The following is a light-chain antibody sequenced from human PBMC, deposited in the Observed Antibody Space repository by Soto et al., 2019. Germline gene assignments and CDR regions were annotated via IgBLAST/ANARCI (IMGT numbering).Light chain of an antibody. CDR3: QQYNNWPWT. CDR2: GAS. J-gene: IGKJ1*01. V-gene: IGKV3D-15*01. Sequence: ILLTHSPGTLSFSPGERATLSCRASQIVSSSYLAWYQQKPGQAPRLLIYGASSRATGIPARFSGSGSGTDFTLTISSLQSEDFAVYYCQQYNNWPWTFGQGTKVDIK. CDR1: QIVSSSY.